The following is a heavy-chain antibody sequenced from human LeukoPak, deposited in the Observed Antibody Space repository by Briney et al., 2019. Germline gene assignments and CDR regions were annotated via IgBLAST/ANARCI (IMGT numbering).Heavy chain of an antibody. CDR2: ISADGSST. Sequence: GGSLRLSCAASGFTFSRFSTHWVRQVPGKGLVWVSRISADGSSTNYADSVKGRFTISRDNSKNMLFLQMNSLRAEDTAVYYCAQSGGTDVWGQGTTVTVSS. J-gene: IGHJ6*02. V-gene: IGHV3-74*01. CDR3: AQSGGTDV. CDR1: GFTFSRFS.